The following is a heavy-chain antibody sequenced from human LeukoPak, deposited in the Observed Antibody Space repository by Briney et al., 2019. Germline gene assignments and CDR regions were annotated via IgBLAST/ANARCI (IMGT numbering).Heavy chain of an antibody. CDR3: AKGIYSSGWSYFDY. CDR2: LSGSGITT. J-gene: IGHJ4*01. D-gene: IGHD6-19*01. Sequence: GGSLRLSCAASGFTFSNSAMSWVRQAPGKGLEWVSTLSGSGITTYYADSVKGRFTISRDNSKNTLYLQMNSPRAEDTAVYYCAKGIYSSGWSYFDYWGHGTLVTVSS. CDR1: GFTFSNSA. V-gene: IGHV3-23*01.